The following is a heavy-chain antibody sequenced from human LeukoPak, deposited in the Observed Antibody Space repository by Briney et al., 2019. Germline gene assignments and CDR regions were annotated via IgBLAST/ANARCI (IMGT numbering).Heavy chain of an antibody. Sequence: GRSLRLSCAASGFTFDDYAMHWVRQAPGRGLEWVSGISWDSGSIGYADSVKGRFTISRDNAKNSLYLQMNSLRAEDTALYYCAKDTDGSGSFPIHWGQGTLVTVSS. J-gene: IGHJ4*02. CDR3: AKDTDGSGSFPIH. V-gene: IGHV3-9*01. CDR2: ISWDSGSI. CDR1: GFTFDDYA. D-gene: IGHD3-10*01.